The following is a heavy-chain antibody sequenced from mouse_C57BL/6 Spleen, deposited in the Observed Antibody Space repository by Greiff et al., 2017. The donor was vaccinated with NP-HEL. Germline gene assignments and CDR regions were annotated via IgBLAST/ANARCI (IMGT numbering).Heavy chain of an antibody. Sequence: EVQRVESGGGLVQSGRSLRLSCATSGFTFSDFYMEWVRQAPGKGLEWIAASRNKANDYTTEYSASVKGRFIVSRDTSQSILYLQMNALRAEDTAIYYCARDANHYGSSYYFDYWGQGTTLTVSS. CDR3: ARDANHYGSSYYFDY. CDR1: GFTFSDFY. V-gene: IGHV7-1*01. CDR2: SRNKANDYTT. D-gene: IGHD1-1*01. J-gene: IGHJ2*01.